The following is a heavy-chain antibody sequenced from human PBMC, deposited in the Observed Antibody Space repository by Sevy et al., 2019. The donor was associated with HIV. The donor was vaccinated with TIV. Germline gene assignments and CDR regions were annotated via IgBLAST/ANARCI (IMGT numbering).Heavy chain of an antibody. CDR2: ISYDGSNK. Sequence: GGSLRLSCAASGFTFSSYAMHWVRQAPGKGLEWVAVISYDGSNKYYADSVKGRFTISRDNSKNTRYLQRNSLRAEDTAVYYCARDGRRTTVTPGWYYGMDVWGQGTTVTVSS. CDR3: ARDGRRTTVTPGWYYGMDV. D-gene: IGHD4-4*01. CDR1: GFTFSSYA. V-gene: IGHV3-30*04. J-gene: IGHJ6*02.